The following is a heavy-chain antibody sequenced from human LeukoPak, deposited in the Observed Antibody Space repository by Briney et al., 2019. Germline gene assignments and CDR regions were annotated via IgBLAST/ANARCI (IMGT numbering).Heavy chain of an antibody. CDR2: INTNTGNP. Sequence: GASVKVSCKASGYTFTSYGISWVRQAPGQGLEWMGWINTNTGNPTYAQGFTGRFVFSLDTSVSTAYLQISSLKAEDTAVYYCARDRESLGSILFDYWGQGTLVTVSS. CDR3: ARDRESLGSILFDY. V-gene: IGHV7-4-1*02. CDR1: GYTFTSYG. J-gene: IGHJ4*02. D-gene: IGHD6-13*01.